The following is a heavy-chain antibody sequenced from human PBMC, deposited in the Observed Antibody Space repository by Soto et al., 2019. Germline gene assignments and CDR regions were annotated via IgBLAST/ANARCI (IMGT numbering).Heavy chain of an antibody. J-gene: IGHJ4*02. CDR1: GYTFTSYY. V-gene: IGHV1-46*01. D-gene: IGHD5-12*01. CDR2: VNPSGGST. Sequence: QVQLVQSGAEVKKPGASVKVSCKASGYTFTSYYMNWVRQAPRQGLEWMGIVNPSGGSTSYAQKYQGRVTMTTDTSTSTVYMELRCLRSEATAVSYCATSLFTDSGDDDRGFDYWGQGTLVTVSS. CDR3: ATSLFTDSGDDDRGFDY.